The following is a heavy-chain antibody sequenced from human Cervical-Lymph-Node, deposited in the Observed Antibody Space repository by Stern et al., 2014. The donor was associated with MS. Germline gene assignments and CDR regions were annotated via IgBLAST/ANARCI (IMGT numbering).Heavy chain of an antibody. J-gene: IGHJ3*02. CDR1: GYSFSNFW. CDR2: IYPEDSDT. Sequence: EVQLVQSGAEVKKPGESLKISCKTSGYSFSNFWIGWVRQKPGKGLEWMGSIYPEDSDTTYSPSFQGQVTISADESISTAYLQWRSLKASDTAMYYCVRRRDSDSYDTFDIWGQGTMLIVSS. V-gene: IGHV5-51*01. CDR3: VRRRDSDSYDTFDI. D-gene: IGHD3-22*01.